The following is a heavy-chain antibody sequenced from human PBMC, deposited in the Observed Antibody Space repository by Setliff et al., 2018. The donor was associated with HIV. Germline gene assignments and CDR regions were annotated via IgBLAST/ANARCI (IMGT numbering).Heavy chain of an antibody. CDR3: ARDGEEYVNGWYWWADYYYYGMDV. V-gene: IGHV3-7*01. J-gene: IGHJ6*02. CDR1: GFTFSSYW. D-gene: IGHD2-8*02. CDR2: IKQDGSEK. Sequence: GGSLRLSCAGSGFTFSSYWIIWVRQAPGKGLEWVANIKQDGSEKHYMDSVKGRFTISRDNANNSLFLQMDSLRADDTAVYYCARDGEEYVNGWYWWADYYYYGMDVWGQGTTVTVSS.